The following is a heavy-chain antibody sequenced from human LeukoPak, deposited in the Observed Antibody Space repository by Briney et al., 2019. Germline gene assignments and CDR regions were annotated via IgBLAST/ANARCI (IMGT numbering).Heavy chain of an antibody. D-gene: IGHD3-16*02. CDR3: ANGDNYDYVWGSYRLDY. Sequence: GGSLRLSCAASGFTFSSYGMHWVRQAPGKGLEWVAVISYDGSNKYYADSVKGRFTISRDNSKNTLYLQMNSLRAEDTAVYYCANGDNYDYVWGSYRLDYWGQGTLVTVSS. V-gene: IGHV3-30*18. CDR2: ISYDGSNK. J-gene: IGHJ4*02. CDR1: GFTFSSYG.